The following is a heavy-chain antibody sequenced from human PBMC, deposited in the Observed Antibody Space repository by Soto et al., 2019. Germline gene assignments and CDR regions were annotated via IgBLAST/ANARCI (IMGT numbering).Heavy chain of an antibody. D-gene: IGHD4-17*01. CDR2: ISGSGGST. V-gene: IGHV3-23*01. CDR1: GFTFSSYA. J-gene: IGHJ4*02. Sequence: GGSLRLSCAASGFTFSSYAMSWVRQAPGKGLEWVSAISGSGGSTYYADSVKGRFTISRDNSKNTLYLQMNSLRAEDTAVYYYANLGDYTPPGYWGQGTLVTVSS. CDR3: ANLGDYTPPGY.